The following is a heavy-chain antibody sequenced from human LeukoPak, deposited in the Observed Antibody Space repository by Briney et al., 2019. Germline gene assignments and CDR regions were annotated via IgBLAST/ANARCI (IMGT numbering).Heavy chain of an antibody. J-gene: IGHJ4*02. V-gene: IGHV4-59*01. Sequence: SETLSLTCTVSGGSISPYSWSWIRQPPGKGLEWIGYIDYSGSTNCNPSLKSRVTISVDTSKNQFSLKLSSVTAADTAVYYCARDNYGFDYWGQGTLVTVSS. D-gene: IGHD5-24*01. CDR1: GGSISPYS. CDR2: IDYSGST. CDR3: ARDNYGFDY.